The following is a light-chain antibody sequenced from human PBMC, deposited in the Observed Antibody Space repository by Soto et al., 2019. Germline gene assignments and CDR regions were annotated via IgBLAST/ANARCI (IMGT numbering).Light chain of an antibody. CDR2: GAS. CDR3: QQYGTSPCT. CDR1: QSFSSSY. V-gene: IGKV3-20*01. J-gene: IGKJ2*02. Sequence: EIVLTQSPGTLSLSPGERATLSCRASQSFSSSYLGWYQQKPGQAPRLLIYGASTRATGIPDRFSGSGSGTDFTLTISRLEPEDFAVYYCQQYGTSPCTFGQGTKLEIK.